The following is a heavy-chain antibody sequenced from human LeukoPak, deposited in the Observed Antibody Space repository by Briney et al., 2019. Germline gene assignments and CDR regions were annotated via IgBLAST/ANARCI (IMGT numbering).Heavy chain of an antibody. CDR3: ARGSYSDLPYYYYYMNV. CDR1: GGSISSYY. V-gene: IGHV4-59*12. CDR2: IYYSGST. J-gene: IGHJ6*03. Sequence: SETLSLTCTVSGGSISSYYWSWIRQPPGKGLEWIGYIYYSGSTNYNPSLKSRVTISVDTSKNQFSLKLSSVTAADTAVYSCARGSYSDLPYYYYYMNVWGKGTTVTVSS. D-gene: IGHD2-21*01.